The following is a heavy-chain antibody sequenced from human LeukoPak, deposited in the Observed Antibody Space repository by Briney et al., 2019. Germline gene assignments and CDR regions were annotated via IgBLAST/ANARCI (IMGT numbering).Heavy chain of an antibody. J-gene: IGHJ6*03. CDR2: MNPNSGNT. V-gene: IGHV1-8*01. CDR3: ARVSTGYYYMDV. CDR1: GYTFTSYD. Sequence: ASVKVSCKASGYTFTSYDINWVRQATGQGLEWMGWMNPNSGNTGYAQKFQGRVTMTRNTSISTAYMELSSLRSEDPAVYYCARVSTGYYYMDVWGKGTTVTVSS.